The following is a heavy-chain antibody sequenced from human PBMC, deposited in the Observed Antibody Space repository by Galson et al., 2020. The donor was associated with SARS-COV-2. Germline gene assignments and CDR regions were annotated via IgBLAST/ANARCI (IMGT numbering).Heavy chain of an antibody. Sequence: GGSLRLSCAVSGFTFSNYSMNWVRQAPGKGLEWVPYISSTSNTIYYADSVKGRFTISRDNAKNSLYLQMNSLRAEDTAVYYCASYCSSSSCYKGANDYWGQGTLVTVSS. V-gene: IGHV3-48*01. CDR3: ASYCSSSSCYKGANDY. D-gene: IGHD2-2*01. CDR1: GFTFSNYS. J-gene: IGHJ4*02. CDR2: ISSTSNTI.